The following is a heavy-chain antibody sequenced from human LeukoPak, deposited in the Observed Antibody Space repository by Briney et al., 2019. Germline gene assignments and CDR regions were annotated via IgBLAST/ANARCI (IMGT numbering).Heavy chain of an antibody. D-gene: IGHD3-10*02. CDR2: ISSSGSTI. CDR1: GFAFSSYE. Sequence: GGSLRLSCAASGFAFSSYEMNGVRQAPGKGLEGVSYISSSGSTIYYADSVKGRFTISRDNAKNSLYLHMNSLRAEDTAVYYCAELGITMIGGVWGKGTTVTISS. V-gene: IGHV3-48*03. J-gene: IGHJ6*03. CDR3: AELGITMIGGV.